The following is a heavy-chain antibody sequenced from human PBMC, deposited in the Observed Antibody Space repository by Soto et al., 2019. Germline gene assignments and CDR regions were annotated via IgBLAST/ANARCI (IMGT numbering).Heavy chain of an antibody. CDR1: GYSFTSYC. J-gene: IGHJ6*02. Sequence: GQSLKISCKGSGYSFTSYCIGWVRHMPGKGPQRLGIIYPCDSDTRYSPCFQGQVTISADKSISTAYLQWSSLKASDTAMYYCARRFYDFTGAYYYGMDVWGQGITVTVSS. V-gene: IGHV5-51*01. CDR2: IYPCDSDT. D-gene: IGHD3-3*01. CDR3: ARRFYDFTGAYYYGMDV.